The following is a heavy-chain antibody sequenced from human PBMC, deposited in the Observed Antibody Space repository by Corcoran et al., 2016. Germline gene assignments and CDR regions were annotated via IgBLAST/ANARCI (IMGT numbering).Heavy chain of an antibody. V-gene: IGHV4-31*03. J-gene: IGHJ5*02. CDR1: GGSISSGGYY. CDR3: ASDLSLLGAGGTNCFDP. Sequence: QVQLQESGPGLVKPSHTLSLTCTVSGGSISSGGYYWSWIRQHPGKGLEWIGYIYYSGSTYYNPSLKSRVTISVDTSKNQFSLKLSSVTAADTAVYYCASDLSLLGAGGTNCFDPWGQGTLVTVSS. CDR2: IYYSGST. D-gene: IGHD3-10*01.